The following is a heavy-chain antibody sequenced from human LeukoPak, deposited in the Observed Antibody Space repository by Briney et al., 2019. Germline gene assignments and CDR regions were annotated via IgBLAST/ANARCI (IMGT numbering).Heavy chain of an antibody. J-gene: IGHJ4*02. Sequence: ASVKVSCKASGYTFTSYGISWVRQAPGQGLGWMGWISAYNGNTNYAQKLQGRVTMTTDTSTSTAYMELRSLRSDDTAVYYCARVLRYFDWLPNYFDYWGQGTLVTVSS. V-gene: IGHV1-18*01. CDR2: ISAYNGNT. CDR1: GYTFTSYG. CDR3: ARVLRYFDWLPNYFDY. D-gene: IGHD3-9*01.